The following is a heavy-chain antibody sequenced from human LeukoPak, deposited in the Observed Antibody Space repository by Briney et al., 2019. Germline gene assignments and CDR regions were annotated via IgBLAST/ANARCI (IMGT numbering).Heavy chain of an antibody. CDR2: ISSNSNNI. D-gene: IGHD3-16*01. Sequence: GGSLRLSCAASGFTFGDYGMHWARQPPGKGLEWGSAISSNSNNILYANSVNGRFTVSRDNAKNSLYLQMNSLRPEDTAFYYCAKGPRVWGSYGDQWGQGPLVSVSS. J-gene: IGHJ4*02. CDR3: AKGPRVWGSYGDQ. CDR1: GFTFGDYG. V-gene: IGHV3-9*01.